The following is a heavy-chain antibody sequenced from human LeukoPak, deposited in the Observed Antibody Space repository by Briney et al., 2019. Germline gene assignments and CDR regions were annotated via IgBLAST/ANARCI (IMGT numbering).Heavy chain of an antibody. J-gene: IGHJ4*02. V-gene: IGHV3-23*01. Sequence: GGSLRLSCAASGFTFSSYSMYWVRQTPRKGLEWVSEIRGDGNTYYADSVKGRFAISRDNSKNTLFLQMHSLRVEDTAIYYCARLVGVSPLNFWGRGTLVTVSS. CDR3: ARLVGVSPLNF. CDR2: IRGDGNT. CDR1: GFTFSSYS. D-gene: IGHD3-16*01.